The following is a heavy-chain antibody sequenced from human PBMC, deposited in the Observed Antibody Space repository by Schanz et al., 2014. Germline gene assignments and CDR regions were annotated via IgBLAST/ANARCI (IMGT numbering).Heavy chain of an antibody. D-gene: IGHD1-1*01. CDR1: GGSISSGVHY. J-gene: IGHJ2*01. CDR3: ARDTTWRLDL. V-gene: IGHV4-61*02. CDR2: IYISGST. Sequence: QVLLQESGPVLVKPSETLSLTCTVSGGSISSGVHYWSWVRQPAGRGLEWIGRIYISGSTRFNPSLKSRVTMSLDTSKNKSSLPLTPLTAADTAVYYCARDTTWRLDLWGRGTLVTVSS.